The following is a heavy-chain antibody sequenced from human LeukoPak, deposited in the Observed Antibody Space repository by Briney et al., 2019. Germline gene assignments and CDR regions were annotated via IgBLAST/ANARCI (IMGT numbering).Heavy chain of an antibody. J-gene: IGHJ4*02. V-gene: IGHV4-30-4*01. CDR1: GGSFSGYY. D-gene: IGHD2-2*01. CDR2: IYYSGST. CDR3: ARAAVVPAAIDGYY. Sequence: PSETLSLTCAVYGGSFSGYYWSWIRQPPGKGLEWIGYIYYSGSTYYNPSLKSRVTISVDTSKNQFSLKLSSVTAADTAVYYCARAAVVPAAIDGYYWGQGTLVTVSS.